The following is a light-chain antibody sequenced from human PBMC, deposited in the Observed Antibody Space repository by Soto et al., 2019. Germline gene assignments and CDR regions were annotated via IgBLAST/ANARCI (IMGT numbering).Light chain of an antibody. J-gene: IGKJ2*02. CDR1: QSLLHSNGNHF. Sequence: DIVMTQSPLSLPVTPGEPAAISCRYSQSLLHSNGNHFLNLYLQKPGQSPLLMTYLGSNRASGVHGRFSGRGSGKDFALKISRVEAEDVVVYYCMQTLRAPWTFGQGTKLQIK. CDR3: MQTLRAPWT. V-gene: IGKV2-28*01. CDR2: LGS.